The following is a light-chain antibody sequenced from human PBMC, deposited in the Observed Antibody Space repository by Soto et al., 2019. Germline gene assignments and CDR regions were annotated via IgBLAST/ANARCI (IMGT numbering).Light chain of an antibody. V-gene: IGKV3-20*01. CDR1: QSVSSSY. CDR3: QQYGTMLP. Sequence: DIVLTQSPCTLSLSLGERATLSCRASQSVSSSYLGWYQQKPGQAPRLLIYGASSRATGIPDRFSGSGFGQDFTLTTTRLEPKDLEVYYGQQYGTMLPFGKGPRLEI. CDR2: GAS. J-gene: IGKJ5*01.